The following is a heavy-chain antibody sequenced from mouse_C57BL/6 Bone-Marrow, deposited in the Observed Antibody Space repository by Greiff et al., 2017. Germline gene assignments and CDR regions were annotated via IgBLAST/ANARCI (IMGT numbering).Heavy chain of an antibody. V-gene: IGHV1-4*01. CDR3: ARGYSNYYY. J-gene: IGHJ2*01. D-gene: IGHD2-5*01. Sequence: VQLVESGAELVRPGASVKMSCKASGYTFTSYTMHWVKQRPGQGLEWIGYINPSSGYTKYNQKFKDKATLTADKSSSTAYMQLSSLTSEDSAVYYGARGYSNYYYWGQGTTLTVSS. CDR1: GYTFTSYT. CDR2: INPSSGYT.